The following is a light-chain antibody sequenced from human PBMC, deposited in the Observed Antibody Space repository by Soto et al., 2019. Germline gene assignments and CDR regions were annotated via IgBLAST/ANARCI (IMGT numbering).Light chain of an antibody. V-gene: IGKV3-11*01. CDR3: QQRRNWPIT. J-gene: IGKJ4*01. Sequence: EIVLTQSPATLSLSPGERATLSCRASLNINNFLAWYQQRPGQVPRLLIYDASNRATDVPARFSGSGSGTDFTLTISNLEPEDFEVYYCQQRRNWPITFGGGTKVEIK. CDR2: DAS. CDR1: LNINNF.